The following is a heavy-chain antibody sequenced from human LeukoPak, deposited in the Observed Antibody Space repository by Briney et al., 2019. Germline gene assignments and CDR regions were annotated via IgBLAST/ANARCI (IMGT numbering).Heavy chain of an antibody. CDR1: GFTFSSYA. V-gene: IGHV3-15*01. Sequence: GGSLRLSCAASGFTFSSYAMSWVRQAPGKGLEWVGRIKSKTDGGTTDYAAPVKGRFTISRDDSKNTLYLQMNSLKTEDTAVYYCTTGVVVVPAAMGADYYYGMDVWGKGTTVTVSS. CDR3: TTGVVVVPAAMGADYYYGMDV. J-gene: IGHJ6*04. D-gene: IGHD2-2*01. CDR2: IKSKTDGGTT.